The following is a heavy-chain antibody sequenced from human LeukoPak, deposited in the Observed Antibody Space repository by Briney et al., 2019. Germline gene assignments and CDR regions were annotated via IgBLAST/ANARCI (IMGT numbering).Heavy chain of an antibody. CDR3: ARHGDLYYYYYMDV. CDR1: GGSISSYY. J-gene: IGHJ6*03. D-gene: IGHD3-10*01. Sequence: VKSSETLSLTCTVSGGSISSYYWSWIRQPPGKGLEWIGYIYYSGSTNYNPSLKSRVTISVDTSKNQFSLKLSSVTAADTAVYYCARHGDLYYYYYMDVWGKGTTVTVSS. CDR2: IYYSGST. V-gene: IGHV4-59*01.